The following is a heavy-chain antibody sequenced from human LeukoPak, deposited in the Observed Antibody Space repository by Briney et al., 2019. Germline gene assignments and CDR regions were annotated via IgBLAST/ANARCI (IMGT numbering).Heavy chain of an antibody. J-gene: IGHJ4*02. CDR1: GGTFSSYA. D-gene: IGHD5-24*01. Sequence: SVKVSCKASGGTFSSYAISWVRQAPGQGLEWMGGIIPIFGTANYAQKFQGRVTITTDESTSTAYMELSSLRSEDTAVYYCARDPGAGWLQLGYWGQGTLVTVSS. V-gene: IGHV1-69*05. CDR2: IIPIFGTA. CDR3: ARDPGAGWLQLGY.